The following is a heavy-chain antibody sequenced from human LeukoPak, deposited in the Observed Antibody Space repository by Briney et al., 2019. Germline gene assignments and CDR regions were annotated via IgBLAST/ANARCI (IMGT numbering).Heavy chain of an antibody. V-gene: IGHV4-34*01. J-gene: IGHJ5*02. CDR1: GGSFSGYY. CDR3: ARGRGYYDFWSGLKWFDP. D-gene: IGHD3-3*01. Sequence: SETLSLTCAVYGGSFSGYYWSWIRQPPGKGLEWIGEINHSGSTNYNPSLKSRVTISVDTSKNQFSLKLSSVTAADTAVYYCARGRGYYDFWSGLKWFDPWGQGTLVTVSS. CDR2: INHSGST.